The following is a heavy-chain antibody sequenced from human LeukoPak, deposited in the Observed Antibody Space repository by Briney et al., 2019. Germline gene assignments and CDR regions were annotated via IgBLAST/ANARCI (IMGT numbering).Heavy chain of an antibody. CDR1: GFTFDDYG. V-gene: IGHV3-20*01. CDR2: INWNGGST. Sequence: PGGSLRLSCAASGFTFDDYGMSWVRQAPGKGLEWVSGINWNGGSTGYADSVKGRFTISRDNAKNSLYLQMNSLRAEDTALYHCARESIAARRVNYYYYYMDVWGKGTTVTVSS. J-gene: IGHJ6*03. D-gene: IGHD6-6*01. CDR3: ARESIAARRVNYYYYYMDV.